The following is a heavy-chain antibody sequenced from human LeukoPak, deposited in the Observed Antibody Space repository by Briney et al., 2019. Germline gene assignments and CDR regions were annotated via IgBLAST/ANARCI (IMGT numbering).Heavy chain of an antibody. CDR1: GYTFTSYG. Sequence: GASVKVSYKASGYTFTSYGISWVRQAPGQGLEWMGWISAYNGNTNYAQKLQGRVTMTTDTSTSTAYMELRSLRSDDTAVYYCARGHAIYYAYYFDYWGQGTLVTVSS. CDR2: ISAYNGNT. J-gene: IGHJ4*02. D-gene: IGHD3-22*01. CDR3: ARGHAIYYAYYFDY. V-gene: IGHV1-18*01.